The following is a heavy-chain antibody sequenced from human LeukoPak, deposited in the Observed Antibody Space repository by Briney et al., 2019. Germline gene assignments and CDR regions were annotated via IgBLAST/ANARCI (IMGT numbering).Heavy chain of an antibody. CDR2: ISGSGGST. Sequence: GGSLRLSCAASGFTFSSYAMSWVRQAPGKGLEWVSAISGSGGSTYYADSVKGRFTISRDNSKNTLYLQMNSLRAEDTAVYHCAKDRYSSPRYFDYWGQGTLVTVSS. D-gene: IGHD6-19*01. J-gene: IGHJ4*02. CDR3: AKDRYSSPRYFDY. V-gene: IGHV3-23*01. CDR1: GFTFSSYA.